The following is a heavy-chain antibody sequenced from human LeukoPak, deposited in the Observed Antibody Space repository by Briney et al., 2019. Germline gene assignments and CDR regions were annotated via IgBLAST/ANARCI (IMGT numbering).Heavy chain of an antibody. Sequence: ASLSLSCKASGHTFTSNYTNWDRQATGHGLEWMGCLNRNTGNTDYATKFQGRITLTRDNSVNTLYLQMSSLTSEDTAAYYCGKRADEWSVMYTNGGGEGCTVIVSS. CDR2: LNRNTGNT. V-gene: IGHV1-8*01. J-gene: IGHJ6*01. CDR1: GHTFTSNY. D-gene: IGHD2-8*01. CDR3: GKRADEWSVMYTNG.